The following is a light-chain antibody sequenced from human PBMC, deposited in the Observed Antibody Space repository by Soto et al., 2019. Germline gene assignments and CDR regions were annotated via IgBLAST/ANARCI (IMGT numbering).Light chain of an antibody. Sequence: EIVMTKSPATISVSPGGTATFSCRASQSVGGSLAWYQQKPGQFPRLLIYDASFRDNGVPARLSGSGSGTEVPLTISGLQSEDVAVYYCQQYKNWPPLTFGGGTKVELK. J-gene: IGKJ4*01. CDR1: QSVGGS. V-gene: IGKV3-15*01. CDR3: QQYKNWPPLT. CDR2: DAS.